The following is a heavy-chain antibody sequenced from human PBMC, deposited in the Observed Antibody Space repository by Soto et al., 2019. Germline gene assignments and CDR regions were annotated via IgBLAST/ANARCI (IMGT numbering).Heavy chain of an antibody. J-gene: IGHJ6*03. V-gene: IGHV1-18*01. Sequence: ASVKVSCKASGYTFTRYGISWVRQAPGQGLEWMGWISTNNGDTNYAQKLQGRVSMTTDTSTNTAYMEMRSLISDDTAVYYCARDLGEPGAFYYYYMDVWGRGTTVTVSS. CDR3: ARDLGEPGAFYYYYMDV. CDR1: GYTFTRYG. D-gene: IGHD3-16*01. CDR2: ISTNNGDT.